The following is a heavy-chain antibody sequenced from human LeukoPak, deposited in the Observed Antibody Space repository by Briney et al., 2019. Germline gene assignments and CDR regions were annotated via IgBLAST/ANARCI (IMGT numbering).Heavy chain of an antibody. J-gene: IGHJ5*02. CDR3: AKDSPFDP. CDR2: IFYSGST. Sequence: SETLSLTCTVSGGSISTSNYYWGWIRQPPGKGLEWIGNIFYSGSTYYNPSLKSRVTISVDTSKNQFSLKLSSVTAADTAVYYCAKDSPFDPWGQGTLVTVSS. V-gene: IGHV4-39*07. CDR1: GGSISTSNYY.